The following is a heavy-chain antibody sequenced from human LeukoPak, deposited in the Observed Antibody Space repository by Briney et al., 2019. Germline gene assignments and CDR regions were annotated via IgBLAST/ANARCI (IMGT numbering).Heavy chain of an antibody. V-gene: IGHV3-48*03. CDR3: ARIDSSGNYYFSYYYYYMDV. CDR1: GYTFSSYE. J-gene: IGHJ6*03. Sequence: PGGSLRLSCAASGYTFSSYEMNWVRQAPGKGLEWVSYISSSGSTIYYADSLKGRFTISRDNAKNSLYLQMNSLRAEDTAVYYCARIDSSGNYYFSYYYYYMDVWGKGTTVTISS. D-gene: IGHD3-10*01. CDR2: ISSSGSTI.